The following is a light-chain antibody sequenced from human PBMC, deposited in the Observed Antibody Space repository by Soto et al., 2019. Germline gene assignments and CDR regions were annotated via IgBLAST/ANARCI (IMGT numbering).Light chain of an antibody. J-gene: IGKJ5*01. V-gene: IGKV4-1*01. CDR1: QSVLYSSNNKNY. CDR3: QQHGQWPIT. CDR2: GRS. Sequence: VTQSPDPPGVSLGERATINCKSSQSVLYSSNNKNYLAWYQQKPGQTPRLLIYGRSKRATDIPDRFSGSGSGTEFTLTISSLQPEDFATYYCQQHGQWPITFGQGTRLEI.